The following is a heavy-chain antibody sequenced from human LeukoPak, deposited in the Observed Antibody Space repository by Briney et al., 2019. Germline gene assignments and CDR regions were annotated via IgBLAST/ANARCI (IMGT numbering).Heavy chain of an antibody. CDR3: ARGLASGSYYFSCFDP. D-gene: IGHD3-10*01. CDR1: GFTFSDYY. V-gene: IGHV3-11*04. Sequence: AGGSLRLSCAASGFTFSDYYMSWIRQAPGKGLEWVSYISSSGSTIYYADSVKGRFTISRDNTKNSLHLQMNSLRAEDTAVYYCARGLASGSYYFSCFDPWGQGILVTVSS. CDR2: ISSSGSTI. J-gene: IGHJ5*02.